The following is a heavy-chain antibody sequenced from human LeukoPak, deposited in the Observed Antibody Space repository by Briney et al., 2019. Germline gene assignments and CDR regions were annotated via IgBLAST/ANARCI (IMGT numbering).Heavy chain of an antibody. CDR1: GFTFSSYS. CDR2: ISSSSYI. CDR3: ARDTRFTVAGTWYFDL. V-gene: IGHV3-21*01. D-gene: IGHD6-19*01. Sequence: SGGSLRLSCAASGFTFSSYSMNWVRQAPGKGLEWVSSISSSSYIYYADSVKGRFTISRDNAKNSLYLQMNSLRAEDTAVYYCARDTRFTVAGTWYFDLWGRGTLVTVSS. J-gene: IGHJ2*01.